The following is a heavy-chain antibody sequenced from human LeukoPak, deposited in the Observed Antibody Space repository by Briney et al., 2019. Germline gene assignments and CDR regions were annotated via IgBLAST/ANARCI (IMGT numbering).Heavy chain of an antibody. CDR2: IRYDGSNK. J-gene: IGHJ4*02. CDR1: GFTFSSYG. V-gene: IGHV3-30*02. D-gene: IGHD3-10*01. Sequence: GGSLRLSCAASGFTFSSYGMHWVRQAPGKGLEWVAFIRYDGSNKYYADSVKGRFTISRDNSKNTLYLQMNSPRAEDTAVYYCAKVVVRGVITVPNFDYWGQGTLVTVSS. CDR3: AKVVVRGVITVPNFDY.